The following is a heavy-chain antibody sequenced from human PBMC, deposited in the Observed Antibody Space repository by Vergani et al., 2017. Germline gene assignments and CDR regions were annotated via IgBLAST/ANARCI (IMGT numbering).Heavy chain of an antibody. Sequence: EVQLLESGGGLVQPGGSLRLSCAASGFTFSSYAMSWVRQAPGKGLEWVSAISGSGGSTYYADSVKGRFTISRDNSKNALYLQMNSLRAEDTAVYYCAKDDADSGSYWPEDYWGQGTLVTVSS. CDR3: AKDDADSGSYWPEDY. J-gene: IGHJ4*02. V-gene: IGHV3-23*01. CDR2: ISGSGGST. CDR1: GFTFSSYA. D-gene: IGHD1-26*01.